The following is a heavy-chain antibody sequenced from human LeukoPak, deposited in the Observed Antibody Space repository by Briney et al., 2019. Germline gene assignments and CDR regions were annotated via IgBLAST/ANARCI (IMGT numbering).Heavy chain of an antibody. D-gene: IGHD3-10*01. V-gene: IGHV4-59*01. J-gene: IGHJ3*01. Sequence: SETLSLTCSVSGDSITSYYWNWIRQTPGKGLEWIGYIYHSGSTNYNPSFESRVSISVDTSKNQFSLKLTSVTAADTAVYYCARGNAFDFWGQGTMVTVSS. CDR3: ARGNAFDF. CDR2: IYHSGST. CDR1: GDSITSYY.